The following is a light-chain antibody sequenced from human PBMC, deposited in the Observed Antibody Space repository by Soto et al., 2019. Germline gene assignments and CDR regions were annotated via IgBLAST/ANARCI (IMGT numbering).Light chain of an antibody. Sequence: EIVLTQSPATLSLSPGERATLSCRASQTFSSHLAWYQQKPGQAPRLLIYDASKRATGIPARFSGRGSGTDFTLTISSLEPEDFAVYYCQQYDKWPWTFGQGTKVEIK. V-gene: IGKV3-11*01. CDR2: DAS. CDR1: QTFSSH. CDR3: QQYDKWPWT. J-gene: IGKJ1*01.